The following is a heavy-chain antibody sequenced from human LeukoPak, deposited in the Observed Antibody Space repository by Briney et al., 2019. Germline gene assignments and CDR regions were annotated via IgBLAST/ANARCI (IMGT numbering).Heavy chain of an antibody. V-gene: IGHV3-48*03. J-gene: IGHJ4*02. CDR1: GFTFSSYE. CDR3: ARDAMVRGVIPHFDY. Sequence: GGSLRLSCAASGFTFSSYEMNWVRQAPGKGLEWVSYISSSGGTIYYADSVKGRFTISRDNAKNSLYLQMNSLRAEDTAVYYCARDAMVRGVIPHFDYWGQGTLVAVSS. D-gene: IGHD3-10*01. CDR2: ISSSGGTI.